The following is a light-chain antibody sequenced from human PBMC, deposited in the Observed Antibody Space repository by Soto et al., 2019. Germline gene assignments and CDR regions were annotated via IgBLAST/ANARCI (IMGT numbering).Light chain of an antibody. J-gene: IGKJ5*01. CDR3: QQYANSPIT. CDR1: QSVSSSY. V-gene: IGKV3-20*01. CDR2: GAS. Sequence: EIVLTQSPGTLSLSPGERATLSCRASQSVSSSYLAWYQQKPGQAPRLLLYGASTRATGIPVRFSGSGFGTDFTLTIGRLEPEDFAVYFCQQYANSPITFGQGTRLEIK.